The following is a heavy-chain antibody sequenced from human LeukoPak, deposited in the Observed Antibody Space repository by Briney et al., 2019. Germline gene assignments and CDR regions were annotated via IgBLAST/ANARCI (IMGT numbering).Heavy chain of an antibody. Sequence: PSETLSLTCTVSGGSISSGDYYWSWIRQPPGKGLEWIGYIYYSGSTYYNPSLKSRVTISVDTSKNQFSLKLSSVTAADTVVYYCARAGAAAGEYFQHWGQGTLVTVSS. D-gene: IGHD6-13*01. V-gene: IGHV4-30-4*01. CDR1: GGSISSGDYY. CDR2: IYYSGST. J-gene: IGHJ1*01. CDR3: ARAGAAAGEYFQH.